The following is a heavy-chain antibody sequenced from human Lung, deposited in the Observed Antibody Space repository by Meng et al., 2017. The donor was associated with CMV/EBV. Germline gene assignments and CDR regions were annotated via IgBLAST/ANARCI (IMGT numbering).Heavy chain of an antibody. D-gene: IGHD3-10*01. CDR3: ARKRGYFFDY. V-gene: IGHV5-51*01. CDR1: AYTFSTYW. CDR2: IYPADSNT. J-gene: IGHJ4*01. Sequence: EXXKISCKGSAYTFSTYWLGWVRQLPGRGLEWMGLIYPADSNTTYSPSFRGHVTISADKSISTAYLQWIGLRASDTAIYYCARKRGYFFDYWCHGTPVTVSS.